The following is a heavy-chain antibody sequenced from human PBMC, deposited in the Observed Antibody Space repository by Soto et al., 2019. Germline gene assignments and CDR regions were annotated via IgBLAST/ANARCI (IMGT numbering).Heavy chain of an antibody. CDR2: ISASSTYI. D-gene: IGHD3-10*01. V-gene: IGHV3-21*01. J-gene: IGHJ4*02. CDR3: TRDWFTPGH. Sequence: GGSLRLSCAASGFSFSSYSMKWVRQAPGKGLEWVSSISASSTYIYYADAMRGRFTISRDNAKNSLYLHMNNLRAEDTALYYCTRDWFTPGHWGRGTLVTVSS. CDR1: GFSFSSYS.